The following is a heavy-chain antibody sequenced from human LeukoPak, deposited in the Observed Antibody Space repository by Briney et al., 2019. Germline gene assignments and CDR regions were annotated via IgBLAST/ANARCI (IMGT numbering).Heavy chain of an antibody. CDR3: AKDTRSRGGYYYYYMDV. V-gene: IGHV3-9*01. Sequence: GGSLRLSCAASGFTFDDYAMHWVRQAPGKGLEWVSGISWNSGSIGYADSVKGRFTIFRDNAKNSLYLQMNSLRAEDTALYYCAKDTRSRGGYYYYYMDVWGKGTTVTVSS. J-gene: IGHJ6*03. D-gene: IGHD3-10*01. CDR2: ISWNSGSI. CDR1: GFTFDDYA.